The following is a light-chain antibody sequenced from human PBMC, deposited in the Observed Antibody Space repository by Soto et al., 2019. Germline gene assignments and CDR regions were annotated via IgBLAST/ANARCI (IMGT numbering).Light chain of an antibody. CDR3: QRYGSYSLT. J-gene: IGKJ4*01. CDR2: KAS. CDR1: QSISSW. V-gene: IGKV1-5*03. Sequence: DIQMTQSPSTLSASVGDRVTITCRASQSISSWLAWYQQKPGKAPRLLIQKASTLESGVPSRFSGSGSGTEFTLTISSLQPDDFATCYCQRYGSYSLTFGGGTRVEIK.